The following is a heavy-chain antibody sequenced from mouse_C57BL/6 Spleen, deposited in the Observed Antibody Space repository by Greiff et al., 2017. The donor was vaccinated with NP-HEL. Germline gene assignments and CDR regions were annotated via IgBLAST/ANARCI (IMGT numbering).Heavy chain of an antibody. CDR1: GFSLTSYG. D-gene: IGHD2-1*01. V-gene: IGHV2-2*01. CDR3: ALGNYGYFEV. Sequence: QVQLKESGPGLVQPSQSLSITCTVSGFSLTSYGVHWVRQSPGKGLEWLGVIWSGGSTDSNAAFISRLSLSKDNSKSQVFFKMNSLQADDTAIDYCALGNYGYFEVWGTGTTVTVAS. CDR2: IWSGGST. J-gene: IGHJ1*03.